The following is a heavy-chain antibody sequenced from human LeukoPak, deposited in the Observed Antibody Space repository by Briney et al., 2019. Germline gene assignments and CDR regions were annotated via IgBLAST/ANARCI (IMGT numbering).Heavy chain of an antibody. V-gene: IGHV3-23*01. Sequence: PGGSLRLSCAASDFTFSNYAMTWFRQAPGKGLEWVSSIGASGDGTFNADSVKGRFTISRDNSKNTLYLQMSSLRADDTAVYYCAKGPVGYTYGPSPLNYWGKGTLVTVSS. D-gene: IGHD5-18*01. CDR2: IGASGDGT. CDR1: DFTFSNYA. J-gene: IGHJ4*02. CDR3: AKGPVGYTYGPSPLNY.